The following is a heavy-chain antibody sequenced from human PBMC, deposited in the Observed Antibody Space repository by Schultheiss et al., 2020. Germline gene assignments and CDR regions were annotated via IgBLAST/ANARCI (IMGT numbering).Heavy chain of an antibody. D-gene: IGHD3-3*01. CDR1: GYSISSGYY. CDR3: ARGLSGGGYYLGDY. CDR2: INHSGST. V-gene: IGHV4-38-2*02. J-gene: IGHJ4*02. Sequence: SQTLSLTCTVSGYSISSGYYWSWIRQPPGKGLEWIGEINHSGSTNYNPSLKSRVTISVDTSKNQFSLKLSSVTAADTAVYYCARGLSGGGYYLGDYWGQGTLVTVSS.